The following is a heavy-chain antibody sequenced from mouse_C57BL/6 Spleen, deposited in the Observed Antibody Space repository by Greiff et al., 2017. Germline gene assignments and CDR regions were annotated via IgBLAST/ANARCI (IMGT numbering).Heavy chain of an antibody. Sequence: QVQLQQPGAELVRPGSSVQLSCKASGYTFTSYWMPWVKQRPIQGLEWIGNIDPSDSETHYNQKFKDKATLTVDKSSSTAYMQLSSLTSEDSAVYYCARSDYYGSSYLYVDVWGTGTTVTVSS. CDR3: ARSDYYGSSYLYVDV. V-gene: IGHV1-52*01. J-gene: IGHJ1*03. D-gene: IGHD1-1*01. CDR1: GYTFTSYW. CDR2: IDPSDSET.